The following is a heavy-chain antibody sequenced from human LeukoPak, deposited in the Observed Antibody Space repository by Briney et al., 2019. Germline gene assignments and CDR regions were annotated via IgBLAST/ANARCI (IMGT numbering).Heavy chain of an antibody. J-gene: IGHJ4*02. D-gene: IGHD2-2*01. Sequence: GGSLRRSCSASGFTFSNYWMSWVRQAPGKGLEWVANIKQDESEKYYVDSVKGRFTISRDNAKSSLYLQMNSLRAEDTAVYYCARALDSSSSRYQAFEEWGQGTLVTVSS. V-gene: IGHV3-7*01. CDR3: ARALDSSSSRYQAFEE. CDR1: GFTFSNYW. CDR2: IKQDESEK.